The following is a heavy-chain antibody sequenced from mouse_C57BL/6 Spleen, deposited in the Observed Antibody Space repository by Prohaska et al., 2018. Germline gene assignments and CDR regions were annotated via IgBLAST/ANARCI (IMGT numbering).Heavy chain of an antibody. D-gene: IGHD1-1*01. J-gene: IGHJ1*03. CDR3: MRYGSSYDWYFDV. CDR2: IKSDGSAI. CDR1: GFTFSRFW. V-gene: IGHV11-2*01. Sequence: EVRLLETGGGLVQPGGSRGLSCEGSGFTFSRFWMSLVRKTPGTTLEWIGDIKSDGSAINYARSIKDRFTIFRDNDKSTLYLQMSNVRSEDTATYFCMRYGSSYDWYFDVWGTGTTVTVSS.